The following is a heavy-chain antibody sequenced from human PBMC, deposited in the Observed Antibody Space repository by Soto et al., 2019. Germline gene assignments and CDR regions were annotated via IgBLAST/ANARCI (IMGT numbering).Heavy chain of an antibody. CDR3: ARGDFYSGDL. Sequence: EVQLVESGGGLVQPGGSLRLSCVASGFTFRSCWMSWVRQAPGKGLEWVANINEAESEKNYEDSVKGRFTISRDNAKNSLYLQMNSLRAEDTAMYFCARGDFYSGDLWGQGTLVTVSP. J-gene: IGHJ5*02. V-gene: IGHV3-7*05. CDR2: INEAESEK. D-gene: IGHD4-4*01. CDR1: GFTFRSCW.